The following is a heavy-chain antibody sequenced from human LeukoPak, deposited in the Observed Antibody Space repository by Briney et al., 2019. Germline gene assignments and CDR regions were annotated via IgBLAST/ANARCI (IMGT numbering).Heavy chain of an antibody. D-gene: IGHD3-22*01. V-gene: IGHV3-30*02. CDR3: AKDPRRITMIVVVITYYFDY. CDR1: GFTFSSYG. Sequence: GGSLRLSCAASGFTFSSYGMHWVRQAPGKGLEWVAFIRYDGSNKYYADSAKGRFTISRDNSKNTLYLQMNSLRAEDTAVYYCAKDPRRITMIVVVITYYFDYWGQGTLVTVSS. J-gene: IGHJ4*02. CDR2: IRYDGSNK.